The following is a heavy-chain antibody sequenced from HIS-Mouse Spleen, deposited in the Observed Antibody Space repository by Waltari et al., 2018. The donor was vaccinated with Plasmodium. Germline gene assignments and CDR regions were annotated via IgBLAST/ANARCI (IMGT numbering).Heavy chain of an antibody. CDR1: GFPFSRYW. CDR3: ASSCYWYFDL. CDR2: IKQDGSEK. J-gene: IGHJ2*01. D-gene: IGHD2-2*01. Sequence: EVQLVESGGGLVQPGGSLRLSCAASGFPFSRYWMSLVRPAPGKGLEWVANIKQDGSEKYYVDSVKGRFTISRDNAKNSLYLQMNSLRAEDTAVYYCASSCYWYFDLWGRGTLVTVSS. V-gene: IGHV3-7*01.